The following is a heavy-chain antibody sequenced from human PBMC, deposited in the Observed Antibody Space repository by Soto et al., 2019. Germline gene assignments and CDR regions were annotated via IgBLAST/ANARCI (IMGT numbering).Heavy chain of an antibody. CDR3: ARVELEDYGDGGAFDI. D-gene: IGHD4-17*01. CDR1: GGSISSYY. J-gene: IGHJ3*02. V-gene: IGHV4-59*01. Sequence: QVQLQESGPGLVKPSETLSLTCTVSGGSISSYYWSWIRQPPGKGLEWIGYIYYSGSTNYNPSLKSRVTISVDTSKNQFSLKLSSVIAADTAVYYCARVELEDYGDGGAFDIWGQGTMVTVSS. CDR2: IYYSGST.